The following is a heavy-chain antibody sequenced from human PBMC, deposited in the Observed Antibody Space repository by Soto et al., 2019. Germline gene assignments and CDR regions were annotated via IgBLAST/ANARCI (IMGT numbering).Heavy chain of an antibody. J-gene: IGHJ6*02. CDR3: ASCLKFDWLPTHYYYYGMDV. V-gene: IGHV1-69*13. CDR1: GGTFSSYA. Sequence: SVKVSCKASGGTFSSYAISWVRQAPGQGLEWMGGIIPIFGTANYAQKFQGRVTITADESTSTAYMELSSLRSEDTAVYYCASCLKFDWLPTHYYYYGMDVWGQGTTVTVSS. CDR2: IIPIFGTA. D-gene: IGHD3-9*01.